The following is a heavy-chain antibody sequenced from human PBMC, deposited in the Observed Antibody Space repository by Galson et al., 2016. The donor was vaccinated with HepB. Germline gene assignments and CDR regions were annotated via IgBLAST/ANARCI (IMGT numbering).Heavy chain of an antibody. Sequence: ETLSLTCAVSGSSVSSHNWWSWVRQPPGKGLEWSGEVFHSGNTNYNPSLKSRVTISVDTSNNHFSLRLTSVTAADTALYYCSRQYRAGPSDYWGQGTLVIVSS. CDR3: SRQYRAGPSDY. D-gene: IGHD5-18*01. V-gene: IGHV4-4*02. CDR2: VFHSGNT. J-gene: IGHJ4*02. CDR1: GSSVSSHNW.